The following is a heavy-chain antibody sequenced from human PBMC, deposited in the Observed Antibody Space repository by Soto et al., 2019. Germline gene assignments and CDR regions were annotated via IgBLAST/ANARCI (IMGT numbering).Heavy chain of an antibody. CDR1: GFTFSSYA. Sequence: GGSLRLSCAASGFTFSSYAMSWVRQAPGKGLEWVSAISGSGGSTYYADSVKGRFTISRDNSKNTLYLQMNSLRAEDTAVYYCAKGQRQIVGARYYYGMDVWGQGTTVTVSS. CDR3: AKGQRQIVGARYYYGMDV. J-gene: IGHJ6*02. V-gene: IGHV3-23*01. D-gene: IGHD1-26*01. CDR2: ISGSGGST.